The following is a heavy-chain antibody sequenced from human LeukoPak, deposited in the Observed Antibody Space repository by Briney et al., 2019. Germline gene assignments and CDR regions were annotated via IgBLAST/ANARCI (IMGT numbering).Heavy chain of an antibody. CDR3: ARDPTIFGVVIVPDY. CDR2: IKQDESEK. CDR1: GFTFSSYW. V-gene: IGHV3-7*01. J-gene: IGHJ4*02. Sequence: GGSLRLSCAASGFTFSSYWMSWVRQAPGKELEWVANIKQDESEKYYVDSVKGRFTISRDNAKNSLYLQMNSLRAEDTAVYYCARDPTIFGVVIVPDYWGQGTLVTVSS. D-gene: IGHD3-3*01.